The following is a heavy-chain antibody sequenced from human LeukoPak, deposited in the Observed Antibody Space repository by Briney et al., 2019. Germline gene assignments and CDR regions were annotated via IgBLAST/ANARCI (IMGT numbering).Heavy chain of an antibody. D-gene: IGHD2-2*01. Sequence: GGSLRLSCAASGFTFSSYAMSWVRQAPGKGLEWVSAISGSGGSTYYADSVKGRFTISRDNSKNTLYLQMNSLRAEDTAVYYCASRGYCSSPNCYLSDYWGQGTLVTVSS. CDR3: ASRGYCSSPNCYLSDY. J-gene: IGHJ4*02. CDR1: GFTFSSYA. V-gene: IGHV3-23*01. CDR2: ISGSGGST.